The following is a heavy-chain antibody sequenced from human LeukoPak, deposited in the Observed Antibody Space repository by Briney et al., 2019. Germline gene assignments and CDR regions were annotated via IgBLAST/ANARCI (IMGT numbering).Heavy chain of an antibody. CDR2: INHSGST. CDR1: GGSFSGYY. V-gene: IGHV4-34*01. Sequence: PSETLSLTCAVYGGSFSGYYWSWIRQPPGKGLEWIGEINHSGSTNYNPSLKSRVTISVDTSKNQFSLKLSSVTAADTAVYYCARGQVVPAAYPFDYWGQGTLVTVSS. CDR3: ARGQVVPAAYPFDY. D-gene: IGHD2-2*01. J-gene: IGHJ4*02.